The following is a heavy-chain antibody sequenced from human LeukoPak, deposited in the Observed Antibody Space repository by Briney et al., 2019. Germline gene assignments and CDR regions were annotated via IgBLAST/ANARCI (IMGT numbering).Heavy chain of an antibody. D-gene: IGHD1-26*01. V-gene: IGHV4-34*01. J-gene: IGHJ4*02. CDR3: ARNSGSYYPFDY. CDR2: INHSGST. Sequence: PSETLSLTCAAYDGSFSGYYWSWIRQPPGKGLEWIGEINHSGSTNYNPSPKSRVTISVDTSKNQFSLKLSSVTAADTAVYYCARNSGSYYPFDYWGQGTLVTVSS. CDR1: DGSFSGYY.